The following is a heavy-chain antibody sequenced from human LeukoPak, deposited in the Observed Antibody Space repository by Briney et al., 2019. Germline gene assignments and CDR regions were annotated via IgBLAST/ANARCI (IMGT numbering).Heavy chain of an antibody. CDR1: GFTFSTYN. CDR3: ARPSVKYDSSGYQPNPFDY. CDR2: ITSSSNYL. D-gene: IGHD3-22*01. Sequence: PGGSLRLSCAASGFTFSTYNMNWVRQAPGKGLEWVSSITSSSNYLYYADSVKGRFTISRDNAKNSLYLQMTSLRAKDTAVYYCARPSVKYDSSGYQPNPFDYWGQGTLVTVSS. J-gene: IGHJ4*02. V-gene: IGHV3-21*01.